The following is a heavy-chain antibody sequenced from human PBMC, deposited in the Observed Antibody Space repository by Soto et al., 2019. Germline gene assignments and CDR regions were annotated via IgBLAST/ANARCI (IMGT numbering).Heavy chain of an antibody. Sequence: ASVKVSCKASGYTFTGYYIRWVRQAPGQGLEWMGWINPNSGGTNYAQKFQGRVTMTRDKSISTAYMELSRLRSDDTAVYYCARGYVVAIQEGNYYGMDVWGQGTTVTVSS. CDR3: ARGYVVAIQEGNYYGMDV. CDR1: GYTFTGYY. CDR2: INPNSGGT. D-gene: IGHD5-12*01. J-gene: IGHJ6*02. V-gene: IGHV1-2*02.